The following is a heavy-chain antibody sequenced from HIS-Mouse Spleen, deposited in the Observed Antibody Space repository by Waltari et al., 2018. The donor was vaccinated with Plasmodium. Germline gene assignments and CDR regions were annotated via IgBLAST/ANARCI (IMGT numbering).Heavy chain of an antibody. CDR3: ARGLRGHYWYFDL. V-gene: IGHV4-34*01. CDR2: INHSGSP. J-gene: IGHJ2*01. Sequence: QVQLQQWGAGLLKPSETLSLTCAVYGGSFSGYYWSWIRQPPGKGLEWSGEINHSGSPNYHPSLKSRVTISVDTSKNQFSLKLSSVTAADTAVYYCARGLRGHYWYFDLWGRGTLVTVSS. D-gene: IGHD3-10*01. CDR1: GGSFSGYY.